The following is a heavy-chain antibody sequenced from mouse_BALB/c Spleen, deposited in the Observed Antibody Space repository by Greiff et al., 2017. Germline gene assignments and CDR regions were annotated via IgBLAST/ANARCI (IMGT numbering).Heavy chain of an antibody. CDR2: ISSGSSTI. CDR1: GFTFSSFG. J-gene: IGHJ4*01. V-gene: IGHV5-17*02. Sequence: EVQRVESGGGLVQPGGSRKLSCAASGFTFSSFGMHWVRQAPEKGLEWVAYISSGSSTIYYADTVKGRFTISRDNPKNTLFLQMTSLRSEDTAMYYCARSGDGYYDYYAMDYWGQGTSVTVSS. D-gene: IGHD2-3*01. CDR3: ARSGDGYYDYYAMDY.